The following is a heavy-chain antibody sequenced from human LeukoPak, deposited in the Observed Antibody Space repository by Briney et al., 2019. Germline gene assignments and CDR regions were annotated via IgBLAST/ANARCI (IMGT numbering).Heavy chain of an antibody. J-gene: IGHJ2*01. CDR3: ARDGRRRDYCDSGSCYWYFDL. Sequence: GGSLRLSCAASGFCFSSYTMNWVRQAPGKGLEWVSSISSSSSYIYYADSLKGRFTISRDNDKNSLYLQMNSLRAEDTAVYYCARDGRRRDYCDSGSCYWYFDLWGRGTLVTVSS. V-gene: IGHV3-21*01. D-gene: IGHD2-15*01. CDR2: ISSSSSYI. CDR1: GFCFSSYT.